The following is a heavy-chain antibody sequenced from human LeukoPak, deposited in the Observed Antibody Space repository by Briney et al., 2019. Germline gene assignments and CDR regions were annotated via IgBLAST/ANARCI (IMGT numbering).Heavy chain of an antibody. V-gene: IGHV1-2*02. CDR2: INPNSGGV. Sequence: ASVKVSCKASGGTFSSYAISWVRQAPGQGLEWMAYINPNSGGVNYAQKFQGRVTMTRDTSISTAYMELSRLRSDDTAVYYCARDSMVRGVIIRVGYWGQGTLVTVSS. J-gene: IGHJ4*02. CDR1: GGTFSSYA. D-gene: IGHD3-10*01. CDR3: ARDSMVRGVIIRVGY.